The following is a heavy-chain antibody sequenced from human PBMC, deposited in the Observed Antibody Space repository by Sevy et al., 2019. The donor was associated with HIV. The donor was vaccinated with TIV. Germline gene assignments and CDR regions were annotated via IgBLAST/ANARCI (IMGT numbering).Heavy chain of an antibody. CDR3: ARDPSFMVTPPDY. CDR1: GFTFSSYS. J-gene: IGHJ4*02. Sequence: GGSLRLSCAASGFTFSSYSMNWVRQAPGKGLEWVSSISSSSSYIYYADSVKGRFTISRDNAKNSLYLQMNSLRAEDTAVYYCARDPSFMVTPPDYWGQGTLVTISS. CDR2: ISSSSSYI. D-gene: IGHD5-18*01. V-gene: IGHV3-21*01.